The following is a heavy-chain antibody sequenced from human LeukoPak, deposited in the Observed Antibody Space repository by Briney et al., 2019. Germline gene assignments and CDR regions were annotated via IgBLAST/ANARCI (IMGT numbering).Heavy chain of an antibody. CDR1: GFTFSSYW. Sequence: PGGSLRLSCAASGFTFSSYWMHWVRQAPGKGLVWVSRINSDGSGTRYADSVKGRLTISRDNAKNTLYLQMNSLRAEDTAVYYCARGYYYDSSGYYPDALDIWGQGTMVTVSS. J-gene: IGHJ3*02. CDR2: INSDGSGT. CDR3: ARGYYYDSSGYYPDALDI. V-gene: IGHV3-74*01. D-gene: IGHD3-22*01.